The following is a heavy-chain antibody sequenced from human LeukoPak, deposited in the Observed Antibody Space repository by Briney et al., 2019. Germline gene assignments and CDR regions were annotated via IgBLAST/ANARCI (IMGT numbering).Heavy chain of an antibody. J-gene: IGHJ4*02. CDR1: GYTFTGYF. D-gene: IGHD6-13*01. Sequence: ASVKVSCKASGYTFTGYFMHWVRQAPGQGLEWMGWINPNSGGTDYAQKFQVRGTMTRDTSISTAYMELSRLRSDDTAVYYCARSAESSSWVEFDYWGQGTLVTVSS. CDR2: INPNSGGT. CDR3: ARSAESSSWVEFDY. V-gene: IGHV1-2*02.